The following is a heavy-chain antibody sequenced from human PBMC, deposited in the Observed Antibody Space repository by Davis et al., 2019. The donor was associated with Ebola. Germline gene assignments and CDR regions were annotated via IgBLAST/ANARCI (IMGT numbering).Heavy chain of an antibody. Sequence: GESLKISCAASGFTFSSYAMHWVRQAPGKGLEYVSAISSNGGSTYYANSVKGRFTISRDNSKNTLYLQMGSLRAEDMAVYYCAREESCSGGSCFLYYYYGMDVWGQGTTVTVSS. V-gene: IGHV3-64*01. J-gene: IGHJ6*02. CDR1: GFTFSSYA. CDR2: ISSNGGST. D-gene: IGHD2-15*01. CDR3: AREESCSGGSCFLYYYYGMDV.